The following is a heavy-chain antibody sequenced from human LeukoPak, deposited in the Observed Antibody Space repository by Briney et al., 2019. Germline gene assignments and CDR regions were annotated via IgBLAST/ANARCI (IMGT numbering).Heavy chain of an antibody. CDR1: GGPIISGGSY. CDR3: ARHGGVGVIPDFDY. Sequence: SETLSLTCTVSGGPIISGGSYWTWIRQHPGRGLEYIGYTFHSGDTYYNPSLKSRVSISVDTSKNQFSLQLSSVTAADTAVYYCARHGGVGVIPDFDYWGQGTLVTVSS. J-gene: IGHJ4*02. D-gene: IGHD2-8*02. V-gene: IGHV4-31*03. CDR2: TFHSGDT.